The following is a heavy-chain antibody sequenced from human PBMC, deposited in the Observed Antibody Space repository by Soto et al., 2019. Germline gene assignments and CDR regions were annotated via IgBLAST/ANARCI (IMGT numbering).Heavy chain of an antibody. D-gene: IGHD1-26*01. Sequence: QVQLVQSGAEVRKPGASVKVSCKASGYTFTDYYMHWVRQAPGQGLEWMGWINPKTGGTNYVQKYQGRVTMNRDTSITTAYMELSRLRSDDTAVYYGARDVVGSEYFDSWGQGTLVTVSS. V-gene: IGHV1-2*02. CDR1: GYTFTDYY. J-gene: IGHJ4*02. CDR2: INPKTGGT. CDR3: ARDVVGSEYFDS.